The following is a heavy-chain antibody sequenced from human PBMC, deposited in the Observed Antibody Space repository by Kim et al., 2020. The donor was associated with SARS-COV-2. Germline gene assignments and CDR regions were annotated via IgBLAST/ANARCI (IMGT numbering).Heavy chain of an antibody. V-gene: IGHV3-11*06. Sequence: GRFTISRDNAKNSLYLQMNSLGAEDTAVYYCARAREYQLLSRYYYYGMDVWGQGTTVTVSS. J-gene: IGHJ6*02. CDR3: ARAREYQLLSRYYYYGMDV. D-gene: IGHD2-2*01.